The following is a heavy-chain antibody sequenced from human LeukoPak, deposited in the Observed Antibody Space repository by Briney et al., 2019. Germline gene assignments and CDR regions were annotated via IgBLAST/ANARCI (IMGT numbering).Heavy chain of an antibody. J-gene: IGHJ4*02. CDR3: ASSISGYDFDY. CDR1: SGSISSYY. CDR2: IYYSGST. V-gene: IGHV4-59*08. D-gene: IGHD5-12*01. Sequence: PSETLSLTCTVSSGSISSYYWSWIRQPPGKGLEWIGYIYYSGSTNYNPSLKSRVTISVDTSKNQFSLKLSSVTAADTAVYYCASSISGYDFDYWGQGTLVTVSS.